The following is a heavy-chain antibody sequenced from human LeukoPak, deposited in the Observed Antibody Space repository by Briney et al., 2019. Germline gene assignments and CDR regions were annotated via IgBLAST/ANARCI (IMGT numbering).Heavy chain of an antibody. CDR3: AKDADSSGWYVDY. CDR2: ISWNSGSI. D-gene: IGHD6-19*01. J-gene: IGHJ4*02. V-gene: IGHV3-9*01. CDR1: GFTFDDYA. Sequence: PGRSLSLSCAASGFTFDDYAMHWVRQAPGKGLEWVSGISWNSGSIGYADSVKGRFTISRDNAKNSLYLQMNSLRAEDTALYYCAKDADSSGWYVDYWGQGTLVTVSS.